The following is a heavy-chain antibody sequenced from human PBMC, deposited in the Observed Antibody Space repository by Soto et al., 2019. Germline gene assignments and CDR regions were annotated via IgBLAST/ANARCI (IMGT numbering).Heavy chain of an antibody. J-gene: IGHJ6*02. CDR1: AYTFTGYY. CDR2: INPNSGGT. V-gene: IGHV1-2*02. CDR3: ASSPESRYYYGMDV. Sequence: ASVKVSCKASAYTFTGYYMHWVRQAPGQGLEWMGWINPNSGGTNYAQKFQGRVTMARDTSISTAYMELSRLRSDDTAVYYCASSPESRYYYGMDVWGQGTTVTVSS.